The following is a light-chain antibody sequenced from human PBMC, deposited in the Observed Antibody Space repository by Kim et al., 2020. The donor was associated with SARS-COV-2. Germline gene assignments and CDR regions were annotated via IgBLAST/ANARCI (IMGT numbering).Light chain of an antibody. J-gene: IGKJ2*01. CDR1: QSISSW. Sequence: SASVGDRVTSTCRARQSISSWLAWYQQKPGKAPKLLIYDASSLESGVPSRFSGSGSGTEFTLTISSLQPDDFATYYCQQYNSYPYTFGQGTKLEI. V-gene: IGKV1-5*01. CDR3: QQYNSYPYT. CDR2: DAS.